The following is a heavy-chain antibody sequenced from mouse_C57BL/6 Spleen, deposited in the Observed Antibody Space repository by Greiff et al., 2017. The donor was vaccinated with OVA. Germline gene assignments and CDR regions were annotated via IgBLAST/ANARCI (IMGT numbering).Heavy chain of an antibody. V-gene: IGHV1-7*01. J-gene: IGHJ2*01. D-gene: IGHD2-5*01. CDR3: ARSDYSNYYFDY. Sequence: VQLQQSGAELAKPGASVKLSCKASGYTFTSYWMHWVKQRPGQGLEWIGYINPSSGYTKYNQKFKDKATLTVDKSSSTAYMQLSSLTYEDSAVYYCARSDYSNYYFDYWGQGTTLTVSS. CDR2: INPSSGYT. CDR1: GYTFTSYW.